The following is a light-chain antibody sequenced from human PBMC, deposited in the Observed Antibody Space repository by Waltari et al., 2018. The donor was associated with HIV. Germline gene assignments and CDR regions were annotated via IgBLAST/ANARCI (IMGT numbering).Light chain of an antibody. CDR2: EVS. CDR1: TGDGAGYHL. V-gene: IGLV2-23*02. CDR3: CAYAGSTTYVI. J-gene: IGLJ2*01. Sequence: QSALTQPASVSGSPGQSITISCTGTTGDGAGYHLVSWYQQHPGKAPKLMIYEVSKRPSGVSNRFSGSKSGNTASLTISGLQAEDEADYYCCAYAGSTTYVIFGGGTKLTVL.